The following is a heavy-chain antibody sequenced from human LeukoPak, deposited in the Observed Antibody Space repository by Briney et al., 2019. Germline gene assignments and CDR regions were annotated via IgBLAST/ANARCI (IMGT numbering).Heavy chain of an antibody. CDR1: GFTFSSYA. CDR3: GQGGSYYYYYNMDV. CDR2: ISGSAGST. V-gene: IGHV3-23*01. D-gene: IGHD6-13*01. J-gene: IGHJ6*02. Sequence: GGSLRLSCAASGFTFSSYAVSWVRQAPGKGLEWVSGISGSAGSTDYSDSVKGRFTISRDNSKNTLYLQMNSLRAEDTAVYYCGQGGSYYYYYNMDVWGQGTTVTVSS.